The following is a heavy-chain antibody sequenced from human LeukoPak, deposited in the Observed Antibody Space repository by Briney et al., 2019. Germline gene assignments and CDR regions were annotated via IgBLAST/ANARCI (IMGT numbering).Heavy chain of an antibody. CDR3: AKPFQWMVGFDY. D-gene: IGHD6-19*01. CDR1: GLTFNNYA. V-gene: IGHV3-23*01. J-gene: IGHJ4*02. CDR2: ISGRGGNT. Sequence: GGSLRLSCAASGLTFNNYALTWIRQAPGKGLEWVSSISGRGGNTYYADSVKGRFTISRDNSQNTLYLQMNSLRAEDTAVYYCAKPFQWMVGFDYWGQGTLVTVSS.